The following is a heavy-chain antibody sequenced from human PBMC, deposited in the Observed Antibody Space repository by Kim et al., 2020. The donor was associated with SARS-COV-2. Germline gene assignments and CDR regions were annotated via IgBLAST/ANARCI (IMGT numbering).Heavy chain of an antibody. J-gene: IGHJ5*02. Sequence: SETLSLTCTVSRGSVSGWYWSWIRQSPGEGLQWIGSIYYSGNTDYNPSLKSRVTISVDTSLNQVSLSLTSVTAADTAVFFFARPQPVPWTYWLDPWAPG. CDR1: RGSVSGWY. V-gene: IGHV4-59*02. CDR3: ARPQPVPWTYWLDP. D-gene: IGHD2-2*01. CDR2: IYYSGNT.